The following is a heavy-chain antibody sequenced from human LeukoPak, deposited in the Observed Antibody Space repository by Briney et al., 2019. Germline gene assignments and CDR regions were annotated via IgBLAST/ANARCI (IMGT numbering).Heavy chain of an antibody. CDR3: ARRPPASYDFWSGYYRGAFDI. J-gene: IGHJ3*02. CDR1: GFTFSSYG. D-gene: IGHD3-3*01. V-gene: IGHV3-30*02. Sequence: GGSLRLSCAASGFTFSSYGMHWVRQAPGKGLEWVAFIRYEGSNKYYADSVKGRFTISRDNSKNTLYLQMNSLRAEDTAVYYCARRPPASYDFWSGYYRGAFDIWGQGTMVTVSS. CDR2: IRYEGSNK.